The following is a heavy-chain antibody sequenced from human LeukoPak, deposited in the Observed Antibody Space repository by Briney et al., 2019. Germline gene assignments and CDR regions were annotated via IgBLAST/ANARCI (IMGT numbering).Heavy chain of an antibody. Sequence: TSETLSLTCTVSGDSISSYYWSWIRQPPGKGLEWIGYIYYSGSTNYNPSLKSRVTISVDTSKNQFSLKLSSVTAADTAVYYCARDGGGIRNYGYYYYYMDVWGKGTTVTVS. CDR1: GDSISSYY. D-gene: IGHD1-7*01. V-gene: IGHV4-59*01. J-gene: IGHJ6*03. CDR3: ARDGGGIRNYGYYYYYMDV. CDR2: IYYSGST.